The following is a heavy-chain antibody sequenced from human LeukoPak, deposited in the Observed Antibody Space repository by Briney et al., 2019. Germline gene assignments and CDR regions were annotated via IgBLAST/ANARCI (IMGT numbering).Heavy chain of an antibody. V-gene: IGHV4-39*07. D-gene: IGHD4-23*01. CDR1: GGSISSSSYY. J-gene: IGHJ6*02. Sequence: SETLSLTCTVSGGSISSSSYYWGWIRQPPGKGLEWIGSIYYSGSTYYNPSLKSRVTISVDTSKNQFSLKLSSVTAADTAVYYCARGHGGNSYYYGMDVWGQGTTVTVSS. CDR2: IYYSGST. CDR3: ARGHGGNSYYYGMDV.